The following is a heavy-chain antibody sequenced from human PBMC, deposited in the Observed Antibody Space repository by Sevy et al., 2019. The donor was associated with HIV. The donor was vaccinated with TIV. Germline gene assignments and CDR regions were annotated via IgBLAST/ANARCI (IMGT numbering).Heavy chain of an antibody. CDR3: ARDRFCTYTDCYNWFDP. CDR2: ISFDGTLE. Sequence: GGSLRLSCAASGFMFSTFGMHWVRQAPGKGLEWVAFISFDGTLEYYADSNKGRFTISRDNSKNTLYLEMSSLRTEDTAVYYCARDRFCTYTDCYNWFDPWGQGTPVTVSS. V-gene: IGHV3-30*02. CDR1: GFMFSTFG. D-gene: IGHD2-8*01. J-gene: IGHJ5*02.